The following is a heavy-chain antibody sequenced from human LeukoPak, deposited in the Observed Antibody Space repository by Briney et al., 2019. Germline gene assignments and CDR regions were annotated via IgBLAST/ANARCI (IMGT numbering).Heavy chain of an antibody. CDR1: GGSISSYY. CDR3: ARDSSSSSRYYYYGMDV. V-gene: IGHV4-59*01. D-gene: IGHD6-13*01. CDR2: IYYSGST. Sequence: SETQSLTCTVSGGSISSYYWSWIRQPPGKGLEWIGYIYYSGSTNYNPSLKSRVTISVDTSKNQFSLKLSSVTAADTAVYYCARDSSSSSRYYYYGMDVWGQGTTVTVSS. J-gene: IGHJ6*02.